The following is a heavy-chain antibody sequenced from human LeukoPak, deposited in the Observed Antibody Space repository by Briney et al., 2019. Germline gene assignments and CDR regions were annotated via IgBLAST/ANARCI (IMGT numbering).Heavy chain of an antibody. D-gene: IGHD3-22*01. CDR2: INAGNGGT. J-gene: IGHJ4*02. V-gene: IGHV1-3*01. CDR1: GYTFTNYA. Sequence: ASVKVSCKASGYTFTNYAVHWLRQAPGQRLEWMGWINAGNGGTKYSQRFQGRVTITRDTSASTAYMELSSLRSEDTAVYYCARDPRSGYHDYWGQGTLVTVSS. CDR3: ARDPRSGYHDY.